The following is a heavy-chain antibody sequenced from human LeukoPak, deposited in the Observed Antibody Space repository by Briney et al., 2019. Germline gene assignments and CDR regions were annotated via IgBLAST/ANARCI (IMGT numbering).Heavy chain of an antibody. CDR1: GFTFSSYA. D-gene: IGHD2-2*01. J-gene: IGHJ4*02. V-gene: IGHV3-30-3*01. CDR2: ISYDGSNK. Sequence: GGSLRLSCAASGFTFSSYAMHWVSQAPGKGLEWVAVISYDGSNKYYADSVKGRFTISRDNSKNTLYLQMNSLRAEDTAVYYCASLLGYCSSTSCYRTTEMDYWGQGTLVTVSS. CDR3: ASLLGYCSSTSCYRTTEMDY.